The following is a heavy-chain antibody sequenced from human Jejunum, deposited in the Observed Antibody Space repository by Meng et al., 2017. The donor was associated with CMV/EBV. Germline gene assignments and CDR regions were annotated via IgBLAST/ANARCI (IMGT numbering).Heavy chain of an antibody. CDR3: AKWNSDWNSFDS. Sequence: CTVSGGPITSSYWNWLRQPPGKGLEWIGYTHYSGSALYNPALKSRVTMSVDTSKHQFSLKLSSATSADTAVYYCAKWNSDWNSFDSWGQGTLVTVSS. CDR1: GGPITSSY. D-gene: IGHD1/OR15-1a*01. J-gene: IGHJ4*02. CDR2: THYSGSA. V-gene: IGHV4-59*03.